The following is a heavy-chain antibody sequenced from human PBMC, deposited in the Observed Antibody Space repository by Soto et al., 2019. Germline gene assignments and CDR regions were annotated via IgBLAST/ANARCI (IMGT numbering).Heavy chain of an antibody. D-gene: IGHD3-3*01. CDR1: GGSISRTGYY. CDR2: IYYSGST. CDR3: ARALTGFLEWLSFDY. J-gene: IGHJ4*02. Sequence: QVQLQESGPGLVKPSQTLSLTCTVSGGSISRTGYYWNWIRQHPGKGLQWIGYIYYSGSTNYTPSLESRVTISVDTSKNQFSLKLSSVTAADTAVYYCARALTGFLEWLSFDYWGQGTLVTVSS. V-gene: IGHV4-31*03.